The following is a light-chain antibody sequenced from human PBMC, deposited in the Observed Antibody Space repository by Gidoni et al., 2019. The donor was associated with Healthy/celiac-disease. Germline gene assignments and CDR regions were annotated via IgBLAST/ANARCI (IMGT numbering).Light chain of an antibody. Sequence: GDRVTITCRASQGISSALAWYQQKPGKAPKLLIYDASSLESGVPSRFSGSGSGTDFTLTVSSLQPEDFATYYCQQFNSYPISFTFXPXTKVXIK. CDR3: QQFNSYPISFT. CDR1: QGISSA. V-gene: IGKV1-13*02. CDR2: DAS. J-gene: IGKJ3*01.